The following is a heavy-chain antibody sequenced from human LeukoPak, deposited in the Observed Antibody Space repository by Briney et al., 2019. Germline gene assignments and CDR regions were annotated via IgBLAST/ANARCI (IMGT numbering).Heavy chain of an antibody. CDR3: ARVSGWFDP. J-gene: IGHJ5*02. CDR1: GGSIRSADHY. Sequence: KTSETLSLTCTVSGGSIRSADHYWSWIRRPPGKGLEWIGEINHSGSTNYNPSLKSRVTISVDTSKNQFSLKLSSVTAADTAVYYCARVSGWFDPWGQGTLVTVSS. V-gene: IGHV4-34*01. CDR2: INHSGST.